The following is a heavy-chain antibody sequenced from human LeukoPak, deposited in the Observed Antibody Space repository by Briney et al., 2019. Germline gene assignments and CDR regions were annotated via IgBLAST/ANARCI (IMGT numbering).Heavy chain of an antibody. Sequence: GGSLRLSCAASGFTFSSYAMSWVRQAPGKGLEWVSVISGSGGSTYYADSVKGRFTISRDNSKNTLYLQMNSLRAEDTAVYYCAKRACRERSCWYNDYWGQEALVTVSS. CDR3: AKRACRERSCWYNDY. CDR2: ISGSGGST. J-gene: IGHJ4*02. V-gene: IGHV3-23*01. D-gene: IGHD6-19*01. CDR1: GFTFSSYA.